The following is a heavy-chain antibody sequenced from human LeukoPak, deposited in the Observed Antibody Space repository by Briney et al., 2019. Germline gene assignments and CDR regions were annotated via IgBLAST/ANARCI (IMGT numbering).Heavy chain of an antibody. D-gene: IGHD6-6*01. CDR3: ARVKEIAARSNWFDP. J-gene: IGHJ5*02. V-gene: IGHV3-21*04. Sequence: GGSLRLSCAASGFTFSSYGMNWVRQAPGKGLEWVSSISSSSSYIYYADSVKGRFTISRDNAKNSLYLQMNSLRAEDTAVYYCARVKEIAARSNWFDPWGQGTLVTVSS. CDR1: GFTFSSYG. CDR2: ISSSSSYI.